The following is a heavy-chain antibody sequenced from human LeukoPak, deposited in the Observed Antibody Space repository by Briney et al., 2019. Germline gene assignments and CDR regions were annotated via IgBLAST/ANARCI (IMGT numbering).Heavy chain of an antibody. J-gene: IGHJ4*02. CDR3: ARESSSSWYSFDY. CDR1: GFTFSGHT. Sequence: PGGSLRLSCVASGFTFSGHTMNWVRQAPGKGLEWISAITGSGSYTYYAESLKGRFAISRDSVKNSLYLQMNSLRAEDTAVYYCARESSSSWYSFDYWGQGTLVTVSS. CDR2: ITGSGSYT. D-gene: IGHD6-13*01. V-gene: IGHV3-21*01.